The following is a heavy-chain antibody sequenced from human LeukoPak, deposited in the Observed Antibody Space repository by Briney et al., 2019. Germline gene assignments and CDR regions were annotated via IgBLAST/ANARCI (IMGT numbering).Heavy chain of an antibody. Sequence: PGRSLRLSCVASGFTFSRYGMHWVRQAPGKGLEWVAIIWYDGSNKYYTASVKGRFTISRDTSKNTLYLQMDSLRAEDTAVYYCASGDTTGYSGDAFNIWGQGTMVTVSS. CDR3: ASGDTTGYSGDAFNI. D-gene: IGHD3-22*01. V-gene: IGHV3-33*03. J-gene: IGHJ3*02. CDR2: IWYDGSNK. CDR1: GFTFSRYG.